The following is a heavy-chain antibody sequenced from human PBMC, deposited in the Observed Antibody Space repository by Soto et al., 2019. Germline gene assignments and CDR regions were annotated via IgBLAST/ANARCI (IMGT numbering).Heavy chain of an antibody. CDR2: INHSGST. CDR1: GGSFSGYY. CDR3: ARGRGVTMVRGATRRGYYYYMDV. J-gene: IGHJ6*03. Sequence: SETLSLTCAVYGGSFSGYYWSWIRQPPGKGLEWIGEINHSGSTNYNPSLKSRVTISVDTSKNQFSLKLSSVTAADTAVYYCARGRGVTMVRGATRRGYYYYMDVWGKGTTVTVSS. V-gene: IGHV4-34*01. D-gene: IGHD3-10*01.